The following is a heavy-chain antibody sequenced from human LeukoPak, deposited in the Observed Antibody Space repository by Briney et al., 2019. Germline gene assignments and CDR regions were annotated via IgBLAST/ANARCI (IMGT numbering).Heavy chain of an antibody. CDR3: ASFDLGATKCLDY. CDR2: INHSGST. D-gene: IGHD1-26*01. Sequence: PSETLPLTCAVYGGSFSGYYWSWIRQPPGKGLEWIGEINHSGSTNYNPSLKSRVTISVDTSKNQFSLKLSSVTAADTAVYYCASFDLGATKCLDYWGQGTLVTVSS. CDR1: GGSFSGYY. V-gene: IGHV4-34*01. J-gene: IGHJ4*02.